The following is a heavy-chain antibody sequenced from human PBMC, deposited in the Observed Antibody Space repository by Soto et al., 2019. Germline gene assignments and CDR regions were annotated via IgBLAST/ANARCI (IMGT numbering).Heavy chain of an antibody. D-gene: IGHD3-10*01. CDR3: ARDPRFYGSGSYYISFGWFDP. CDR2: ISAYNGNT. Sequence: AASVQVSCKASGSTFTSYGISWVRQAPGQGLEWMGWISAYNGNTNYAQKLQGRVTMTTDTSTSTAYMELRSLRSDDTAVYYCARDPRFYGSGSYYISFGWFDPWGQGTLVTVSS. V-gene: IGHV1-18*01. J-gene: IGHJ5*02. CDR1: GSTFTSYG.